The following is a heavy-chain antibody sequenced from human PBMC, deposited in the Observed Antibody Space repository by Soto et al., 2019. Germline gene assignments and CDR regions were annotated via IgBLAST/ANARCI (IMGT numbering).Heavy chain of an antibody. D-gene: IGHD3-3*01. J-gene: IGHJ6*03. CDR3: ARDRGFWSGPYYYYYYMDV. CDR1: GFTFSDYY. CDR2: ISSSGSTI. Sequence: GGSLRLSCAASGFTFSDYYMSWIRQAPGKGLEWVSYISSSGSTIYYADSVKGRFTISRDNAKNSLYLQMNSLRAEDTAVYYCARDRGFWSGPYYYYYYMDVWGKGTTVTVSS. V-gene: IGHV3-11*01.